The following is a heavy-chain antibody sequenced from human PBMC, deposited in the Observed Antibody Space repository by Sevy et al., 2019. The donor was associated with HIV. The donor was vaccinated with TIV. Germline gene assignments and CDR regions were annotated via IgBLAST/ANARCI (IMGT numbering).Heavy chain of an antibody. J-gene: IGHJ5*02. CDR1: GGSFSDYY. CDR2: ISHIGST. CDR3: ARSIASVLPGPLGLFFRVYSNWFGP. V-gene: IGHV4-34*01. D-gene: IGHD6-13*01. Sequence: SETLSLTCAVYGGSFSDYYWSWIRQPPGGGLEWIGEISHIGSTNYNPSLKSPVTMSLDTSTNQFSLKLKSMTAADTAVYYCARSIASVLPGPLGLFFRVYSNWFGPWGQGTLVTVSS.